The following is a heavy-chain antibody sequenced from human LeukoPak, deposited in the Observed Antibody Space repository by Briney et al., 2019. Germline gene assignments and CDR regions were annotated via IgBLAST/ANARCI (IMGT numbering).Heavy chain of an antibody. CDR1: GGSISSYY. V-gene: IGHV4-59*01. J-gene: IGHJ4*02. Sequence: SETLSLTCTVSGGSISSYYWSWIRQPPGKGLEWIGYIYYSGSTNYNPSLKSRVTISVDTSKNQFSLKLSSVTAADTAVYYCARDQRSGFFDYWGQGTLVTVSS. D-gene: IGHD3-3*01. CDR2: IYYSGST. CDR3: ARDQRSGFFDY.